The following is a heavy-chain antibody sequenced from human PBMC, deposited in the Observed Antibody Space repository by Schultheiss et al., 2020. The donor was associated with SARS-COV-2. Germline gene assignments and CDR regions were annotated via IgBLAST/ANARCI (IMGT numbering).Heavy chain of an antibody. J-gene: IGHJ4*02. CDR2: IYSGGST. CDR3: ARGLLAARGLPNETADY. D-gene: IGHD3-3*01. V-gene: IGHV3-53*01. CDR1: GFTVSSNY. Sequence: GESLKISCAASGFTVSSNYMSWVRQAPGKGLEWVSVIYSGGSTYYADSVKGRFTISRDNSKNTLYLQMNSLRAEDTAVYYCARGLLAARGLPNETADYWGQGTLVTVSS.